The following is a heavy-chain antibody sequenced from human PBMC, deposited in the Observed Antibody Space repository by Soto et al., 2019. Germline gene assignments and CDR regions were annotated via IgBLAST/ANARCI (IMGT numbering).Heavy chain of an antibody. D-gene: IGHD3-16*02. Sequence: QEQLVESGGGVVQPGRSLRLSYAASGFTFSSYAMHWVRQAPGKGLEWVAVISYDGSDKYHADSVKGRFTISRDNSKNTLNLQMNSLRADDTAVYYCAKALGELSPESYDYWGQGTLITVSS. J-gene: IGHJ4*02. CDR3: AKALGELSPESYDY. CDR2: ISYDGSDK. V-gene: IGHV3-30*18. CDR1: GFTFSSYA.